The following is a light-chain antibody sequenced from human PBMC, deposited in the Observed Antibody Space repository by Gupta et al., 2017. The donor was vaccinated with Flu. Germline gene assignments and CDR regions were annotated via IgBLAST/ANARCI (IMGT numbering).Light chain of an antibody. CDR3: SSYTSSSTLGYV. V-gene: IGLV2-14*01. CDR2: EVS. Sequence: QSALTQPASVSGSPGQSITISCTRTSSDVGDYNYVSWYQQHPGKAPKLMIYEVSNRPSGVSIRFSGSKSGNTASLTISRLQAEDEADYYCSSYTSSSTLGYVFGTGTKVTVL. J-gene: IGLJ1*01. CDR1: SSDVGDYNY.